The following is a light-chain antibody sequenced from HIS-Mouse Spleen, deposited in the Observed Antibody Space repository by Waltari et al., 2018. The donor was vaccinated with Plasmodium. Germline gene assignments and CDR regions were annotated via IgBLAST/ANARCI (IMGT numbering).Light chain of an antibody. Sequence: SYELTQPPSVSVSPGQTARTTCSGAALPKKYAYWYQQKSGQAPVLVIYEDRKRPSGIPERFSGSSSGTMATLTISGAQVEDEADYYCYSTDSSGNHRVFGGGTKLTVL. CDR1: ALPKKY. CDR2: EDR. CDR3: YSTDSSGNHRV. V-gene: IGLV3-10*01. J-gene: IGLJ3*02.